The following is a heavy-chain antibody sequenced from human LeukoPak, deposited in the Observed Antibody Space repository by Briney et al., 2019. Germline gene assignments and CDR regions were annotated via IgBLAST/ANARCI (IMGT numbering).Heavy chain of an antibody. J-gene: IGHJ4*02. V-gene: IGHV4-34*01. CDR1: GGSFSGYY. Sequence: SETLSLTCAVYGGSFSGYYWSWIRQPPGKGLEWIGEINHSGSTNYNPSLKSRLTISVDTSKNQFSLKLSSVTAADTAVYYCARAYYGSGSFFDYWGQGTLVTVSS. CDR3: ARAYYGSGSFFDY. CDR2: INHSGST. D-gene: IGHD3-10*01.